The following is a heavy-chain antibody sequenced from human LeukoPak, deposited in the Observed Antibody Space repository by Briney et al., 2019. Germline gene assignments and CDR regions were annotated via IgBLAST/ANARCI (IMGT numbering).Heavy chain of an antibody. Sequence: KTSETLSLTCAVSGGSSRSGDYFWSWIRQPPGKGLEWIGHIHYSGNTYYNPSLKSRVSISVDTSKNQFSLKLSSVTAADTAVYSCARENNDYGGKKAFGYWGQGTLVTVSS. J-gene: IGHJ4*02. CDR1: GGSSRSGDYF. D-gene: IGHD4-23*01. V-gene: IGHV4-30-4*01. CDR2: IHYSGNT. CDR3: ARENNDYGGKKAFGY.